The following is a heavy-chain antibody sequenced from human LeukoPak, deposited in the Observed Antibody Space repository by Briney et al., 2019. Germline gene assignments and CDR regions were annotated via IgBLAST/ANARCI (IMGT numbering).Heavy chain of an antibody. D-gene: IGHD3-10*01. Sequence: ASVKVSCKASGYTFTSYDINWVRQATGQGLEWMGWMNPNSGNTGYAQKFQGRVTMTRNTSISTAYMELSSLRSEDTAMYYCARGSPVGYYYGSGDYFDYWGQGTLVTVSS. CDR3: ARGSPVGYYYGSGDYFDY. J-gene: IGHJ4*02. CDR1: GYTFTSYD. V-gene: IGHV1-8*01. CDR2: MNPNSGNT.